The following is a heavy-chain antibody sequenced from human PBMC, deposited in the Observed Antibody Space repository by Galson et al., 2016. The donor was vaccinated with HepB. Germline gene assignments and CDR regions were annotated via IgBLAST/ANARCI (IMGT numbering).Heavy chain of an antibody. V-gene: IGHV4-4*02. CDR3: ARVSAGGSLTNTLRD. CDR2: IYSGGNT. J-gene: IGHJ4*02. CDR1: GDSVSSSNW. Sequence: SETLSLTCTLSGDSVSSSNWWTWVRQPPGKGLEWLGEIYSGGNTNYSPSLKTRVAISVDKSRNQFSLKLTSVTAADTAVYYCARVSAGGSLTNTLRDWGQGILVTVSS. D-gene: IGHD3-16*01.